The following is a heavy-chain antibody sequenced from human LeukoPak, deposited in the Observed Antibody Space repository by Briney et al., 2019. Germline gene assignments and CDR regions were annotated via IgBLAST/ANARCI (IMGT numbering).Heavy chain of an antibody. V-gene: IGHV3-23*01. CDR1: GFTFSSYA. CDR3: AKRSSSTSLYNWFDP. CDR2: ISGSGGST. Sequence: GGSLRLSCAASGFTFSSYATSWVRQAPGKGLEWVSAISGSGGSTYYADSVKGRFTISRDNSKNTLYLQMNSLRAEDTAVYYCAKRSSSTSLYNWFDPWGQGTLVTVSS. J-gene: IGHJ5*02. D-gene: IGHD2-2*01.